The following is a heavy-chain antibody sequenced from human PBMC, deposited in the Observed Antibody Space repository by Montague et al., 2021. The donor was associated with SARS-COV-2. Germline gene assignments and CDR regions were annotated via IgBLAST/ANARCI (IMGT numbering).Heavy chain of an antibody. D-gene: IGHD4-23*01. CDR1: GFSLSTSGEG. V-gene: IGHV2-5*02. Sequence: VKPTQTLTLTCTVSGFSLSTSGEGVGWIRQPPGKALEWPALIFWDDDKRYSPSLTNRVTITKDTSKNQVVLRMTNMDPLDTATYYCAHKVKWELYYFDYWGQGTLVTVSS. CDR3: AHKVKWELYYFDY. CDR2: IFWDDDK. J-gene: IGHJ4*02.